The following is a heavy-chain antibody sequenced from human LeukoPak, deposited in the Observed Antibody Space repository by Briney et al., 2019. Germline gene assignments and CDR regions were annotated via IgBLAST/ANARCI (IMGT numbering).Heavy chain of an antibody. CDR3: ARVAFLRFLEGDYFDY. J-gene: IGHJ4*02. V-gene: IGHV3-7*01. CDR1: EFSVGSNY. D-gene: IGHD3-3*01. Sequence: GGSLRLSCAASEFSVGSNYMTWVRQAPGKGLEWVANIKQDGSEKYSVDSVKGRFTISRDNAKNSLYLQMNSLRAEDTAVYYCARVAFLRFLEGDYFDYWGQGTLVTVSS. CDR2: IKQDGSEK.